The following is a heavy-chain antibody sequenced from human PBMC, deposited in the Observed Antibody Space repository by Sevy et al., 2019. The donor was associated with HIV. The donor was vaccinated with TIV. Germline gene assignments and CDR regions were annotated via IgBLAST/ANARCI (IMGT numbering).Heavy chain of an antibody. J-gene: IGHJ6*03. Sequence: GGSLRLSCAASGFTFSSYAMHWVRQAPGNGLEWVAAISYDGSNKYYADSVKGRFTISRDNSKNTLYLQMNSLRAEDTAIFYCARGGSNSIWYYYMDVSGKGTPVTVSS. CDR3: ARGGSNSIWYYYMDV. CDR1: GFTFSSYA. CDR2: ISYDGSNK. D-gene: IGHD6-13*01. V-gene: IGHV3-30-3*01.